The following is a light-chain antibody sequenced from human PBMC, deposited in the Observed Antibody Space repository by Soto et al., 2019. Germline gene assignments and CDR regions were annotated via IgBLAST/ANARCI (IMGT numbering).Light chain of an antibody. CDR1: QSVSSY. V-gene: IGKV3-11*01. CDR3: KKPSNWPHT. Sequence: MVFTESPATLSFSPRERCTLSGRVTQSVSSYLALYQPKPRQAPRLTIYDASNRATGTPDRFSGSGSGTDFTLTISSLEPEAFAVSYCKKPSNWPHTFGQGTKVDIK. CDR2: DAS. J-gene: IGKJ2*01.